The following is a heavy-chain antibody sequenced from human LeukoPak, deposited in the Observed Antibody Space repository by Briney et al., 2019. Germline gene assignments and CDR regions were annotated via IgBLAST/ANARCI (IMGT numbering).Heavy chain of an antibody. D-gene: IGHD3-10*01. CDR2: ISGSGGST. Sequence: GGSLRLSCAASGFTFSSYAMSWVRQAPGKGLEWVSAISGSGGSTYYADSVKGRFTISRDNSKNTLYLQMNSLRAEDTAVYYCAKDQAMVRGVILFDYWGQGTMVTVSS. CDR1: GFTFSSYA. V-gene: IGHV3-23*01. J-gene: IGHJ4*02. CDR3: AKDQAMVRGVILFDY.